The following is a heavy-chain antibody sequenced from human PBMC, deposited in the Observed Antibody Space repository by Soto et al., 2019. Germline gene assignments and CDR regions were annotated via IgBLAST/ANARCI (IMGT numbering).Heavy chain of an antibody. Sequence: QVQLVESGGGVVQPGRSLRLSCAASGFTFSSYAMHWVRQAPGKGLEWVAVISYDGSNKYYADSVKGRFTISRDNSKNTLYLQMNSLRAEDTAAYYCARDIYYYYYGMDVWGQGTTVTVSS. CDR2: ISYDGSNK. CDR3: ARDIYYYYYGMDV. V-gene: IGHV3-30-3*01. J-gene: IGHJ6*02. CDR1: GFTFSSYA.